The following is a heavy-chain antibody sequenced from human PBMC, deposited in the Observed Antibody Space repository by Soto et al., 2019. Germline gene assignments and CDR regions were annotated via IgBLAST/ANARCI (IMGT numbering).Heavy chain of an antibody. D-gene: IGHD6-13*01. CDR3: AKESAAPGIPFFDY. CDR2: INERGDAT. J-gene: IGHJ4*02. Sequence: EVQLLESGGGLVQPGGSLRLPCAASGFSFSSFAMSWVRQTPGKGLEWVSGINERGDATYYADSVRGRFTISRDNSKNTLFLQMDSLRAEDTAVSYWAKESAAPGIPFFDYWGQGTLVTVSS. CDR1: GFSFSSFA. V-gene: IGHV3-23*01.